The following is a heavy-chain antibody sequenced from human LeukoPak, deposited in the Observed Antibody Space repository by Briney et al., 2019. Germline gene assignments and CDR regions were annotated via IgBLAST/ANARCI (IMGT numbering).Heavy chain of an antibody. CDR3: ARVSYRWSGDYYYYMDV. J-gene: IGHJ6*03. Sequence: GGSLRLSCAASGFTFSSYSMNWVRQAPGKGLEWVSSISSSSSYIYYADSVKGRFTISRDNAKNSLYLQMNSLRAEDTAVYYCARVSYRWSGDYYYYMDVWGKGTTVTVSS. CDR2: ISSSSSYI. V-gene: IGHV3-21*01. D-gene: IGHD3-3*01. CDR1: GFTFSSYS.